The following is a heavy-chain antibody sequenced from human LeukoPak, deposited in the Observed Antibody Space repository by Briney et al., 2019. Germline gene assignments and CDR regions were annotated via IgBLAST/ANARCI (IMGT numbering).Heavy chain of an antibody. CDR1: GFTLSFYW. Sequence: PGGSLRLSCAASGFTLSFYWMSWVRQAPGKGLEWVANIKEDGSEIYYVDSVKGRFTISRDNAENSLYLQMNSLRGEDTAVYYCARVAYSGNSKDYWGQGTLVTVSS. V-gene: IGHV3-7*04. CDR3: ARVAYSGNSKDY. D-gene: IGHD4-23*01. CDR2: IKEDGSEI. J-gene: IGHJ4*02.